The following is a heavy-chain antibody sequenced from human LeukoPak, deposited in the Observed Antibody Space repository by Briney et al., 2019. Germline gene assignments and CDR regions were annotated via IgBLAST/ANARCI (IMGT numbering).Heavy chain of an antibody. V-gene: IGHV4-34*01. D-gene: IGHD2-2*01. Sequence: PSETLSLTCAVYGGSFSGYYWSWIRQPPGKGLEWIGEINHSGSTNYNPSLKSRVTISVDTSKNQFSLKLSSVTAADTAVYYCARSTRGAYYYYYMDVWGKGTTVTISS. J-gene: IGHJ6*03. CDR2: INHSGST. CDR1: GGSFSGYY. CDR3: ARSTRGAYYYYYMDV.